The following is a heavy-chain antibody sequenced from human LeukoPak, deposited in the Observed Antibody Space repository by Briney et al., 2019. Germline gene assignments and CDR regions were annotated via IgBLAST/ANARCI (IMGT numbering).Heavy chain of an antibody. V-gene: IGHV3-30*02. D-gene: IGHD3-10*01. CDR3: ARDEGYGSGSFDI. J-gene: IGHJ3*02. Sequence: GGSLRLSCAASGFTFSSYGMHWVRQAPGKGLEWVAFIRYDGSNKYYADSVKGRFTISRDNSKNTLYLQMNSLRAEDTAVYYCARDEGYGSGSFDIWGQGRMVTVSS. CDR2: IRYDGSNK. CDR1: GFTFSSYG.